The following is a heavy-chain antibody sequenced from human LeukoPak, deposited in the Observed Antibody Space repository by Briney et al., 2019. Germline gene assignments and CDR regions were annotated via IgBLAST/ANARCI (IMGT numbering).Heavy chain of an antibody. D-gene: IGHD3-9*01. V-gene: IGHV3-21*01. J-gene: IGHJ4*02. CDR2: IDYDSSHI. CDR1: GFTFSNSA. CDR3: ARDPLRYHRVGHYDY. Sequence: GGSLRLSCAASGFTFSNSAMNWVRQVLGKGLEWVSSIDYDSSHIYYAASVRGRFTISRDNARNSVYLQMNSLRVEDTAVYYCARDPLRYHRVGHYDYWGQGTLVAVSS.